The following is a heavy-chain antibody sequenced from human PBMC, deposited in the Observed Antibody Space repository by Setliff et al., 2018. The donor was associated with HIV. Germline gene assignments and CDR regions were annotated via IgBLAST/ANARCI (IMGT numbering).Heavy chain of an antibody. CDR3: ARLAGQRTIAAADYFFDF. V-gene: IGHV4-38-2*01. J-gene: IGHJ4*02. D-gene: IGHD6-13*01. CDR1: GYSISSGYY. CDR2: IYHSGSS. Sequence: SETLSLTCAVSGYSISSGYYWGWIRQPPGKGLEWIGAIYHSGSSYYSPSLKSRVTLFLDTSKNQFSLTLNSLTAADTAVYYYARLAGQRTIAAADYFFDFWGQGALVTVSS.